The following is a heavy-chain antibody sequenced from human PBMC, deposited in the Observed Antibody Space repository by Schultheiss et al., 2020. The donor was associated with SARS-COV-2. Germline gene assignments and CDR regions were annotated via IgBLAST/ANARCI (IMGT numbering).Heavy chain of an antibody. D-gene: IGHD5-12*01. J-gene: IGHJ2*01. CDR3: ARGVSSGYYFDL. CDR1: GGSVSSGSYY. CDR2: IYYSGST. Sequence: SETLSLTCTVSGGSVSSGSYYWSWIRQPPGRGPEWIGYIYYSGSTNYNPSLKSRVTISVDTSKNQFSLKLSSVTAADTAVYYCARGVSSGYYFDLWGRGTLVTVSS. V-gene: IGHV4-61*01.